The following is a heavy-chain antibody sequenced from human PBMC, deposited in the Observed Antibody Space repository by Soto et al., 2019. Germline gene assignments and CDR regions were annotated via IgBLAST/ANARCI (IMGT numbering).Heavy chain of an antibody. Sequence: SETLSLTCTVSGGSISSGDYYWSWIRQPPGKGLEWIGYIYYSGSTYYNPSLKSRVTISVDTSKNQFSLKLSSVTAADTAVYYCARASGEWLSSYYFDYWGQGTLVTVSS. CDR1: GGSISSGDYY. D-gene: IGHD3-3*01. V-gene: IGHV4-30-4*01. CDR3: ARASGEWLSSYYFDY. CDR2: IYYSGST. J-gene: IGHJ4*02.